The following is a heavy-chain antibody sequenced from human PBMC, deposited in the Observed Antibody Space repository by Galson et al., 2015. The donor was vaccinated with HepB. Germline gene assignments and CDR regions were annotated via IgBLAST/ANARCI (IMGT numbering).Heavy chain of an antibody. CDR1: GYTFTGYY. Sequence: SVKVSCKASGYTFTGYYMHWVRQAPGQGLEWMGWINPNSGGTNYAQKFQGWVTMTRDTSISTAYMELSRLRSDDTAVYYCARVAAAGTDNWFDPWGQGTLVTVSS. CDR2: INPNSGGT. D-gene: IGHD6-13*01. CDR3: ARVAAAGTDNWFDP. J-gene: IGHJ5*02. V-gene: IGHV1-2*04.